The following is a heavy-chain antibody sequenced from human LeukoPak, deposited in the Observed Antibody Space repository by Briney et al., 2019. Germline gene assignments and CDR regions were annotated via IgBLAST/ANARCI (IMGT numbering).Heavy chain of an antibody. J-gene: IGHJ4*02. Sequence: ASVKVSCKASGYTFTSYYMHWVRQAPGQGLEWMGIINPSGGSTSYAQKFQGRVTMTRDTSTSTVYMELSSLRSEDTAVYYCAGDNTEYSSGWYGPGYFDYWGQGTLVTVSS. V-gene: IGHV1-46*01. CDR2: INPSGGST. CDR3: AGDNTEYSSGWYGPGYFDY. D-gene: IGHD6-19*01. CDR1: GYTFTSYY.